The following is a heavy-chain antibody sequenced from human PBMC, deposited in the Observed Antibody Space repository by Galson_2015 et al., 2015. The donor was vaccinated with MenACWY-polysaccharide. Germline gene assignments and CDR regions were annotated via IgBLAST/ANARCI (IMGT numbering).Heavy chain of an antibody. CDR3: ARGGGTSEWYFDL. D-gene: IGHD4-23*01. CDR1: RFTFRNYG. V-gene: IGHV3-33*01. CDR2: IWYDGSNK. Sequence: SLRLSCAASRFTFRNYGMHWVRQAPGKGLEWVAIIWYDGSNKYYADSVKGRFTISRDNSKNMLFLQVNSLRVEDTAVYYCARGGGTSEWYFDLWGRGTLSLSPQ. J-gene: IGHJ2*01.